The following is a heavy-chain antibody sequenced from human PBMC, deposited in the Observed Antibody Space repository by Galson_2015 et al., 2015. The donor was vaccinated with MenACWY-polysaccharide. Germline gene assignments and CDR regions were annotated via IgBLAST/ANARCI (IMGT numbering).Heavy chain of an antibody. CDR1: GFTFSSYW. Sequence: SLRLSCAASGFTFSSYWMSWVRQAPGKGLEWVANIKQDGSEKYYVDSVKGRFTISRDNAKNSLYLQMNSLRAEDTAVYYCARETLEWELLEGMGSDYWGQGTLVTVSS. D-gene: IGHD1-26*01. CDR2: IKQDGSEK. CDR3: ARETLEWELLEGMGSDY. V-gene: IGHV3-7*01. J-gene: IGHJ4*02.